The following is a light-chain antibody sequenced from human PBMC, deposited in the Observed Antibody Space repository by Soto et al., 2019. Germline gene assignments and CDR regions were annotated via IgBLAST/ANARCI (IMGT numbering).Light chain of an antibody. CDR2: GSS. V-gene: IGKV3-20*01. CDR1: QSVSNNY. CDR3: QPYGRSRPYT. Sequence: EVVLTQSPGTLSLSPGERATLSCLASQSVSNNYLAWYQQKPGHSTKLPIFGSSDRDTGIPDRFSGSGSGTDFNLAISSLETEDFAVYYCQPYGRSRPYTVGEGPKLQI. J-gene: IGKJ2*01.